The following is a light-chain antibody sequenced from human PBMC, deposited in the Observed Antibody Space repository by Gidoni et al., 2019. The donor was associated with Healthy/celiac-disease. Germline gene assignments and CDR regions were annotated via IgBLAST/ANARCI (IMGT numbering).Light chain of an antibody. Sequence: SHELTQPPSVSGSPVQTARSTCSGDALPKQYAYWYQQKPGQAPVLVIYKDRERPSGIPERFSGSSSGTTVTLTIRGVHAEDEADYYCQSADSSGTYVVFGGGPKLPVL. V-gene: IGLV3-25*03. CDR2: KDR. CDR3: QSADSSGTYVV. CDR1: ALPKQY. J-gene: IGLJ2*01.